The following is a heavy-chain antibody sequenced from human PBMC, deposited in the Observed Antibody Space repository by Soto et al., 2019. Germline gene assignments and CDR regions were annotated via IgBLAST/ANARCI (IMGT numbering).Heavy chain of an antibody. J-gene: IGHJ5*01. Sequence: GGSLRLSCAASGFTFSSYWMHWVRQAPGKGLVWVSRINNDGGFTSYADSVKGRFTISRDNAKNTLYLQMNSLRAEDTAVYYCARDGSIAATTAFFDSWGQGTLVTVSS. V-gene: IGHV3-74*01. CDR3: ARDGSIAATTAFFDS. CDR2: INNDGGFT. D-gene: IGHD5-12*01. CDR1: GFTFSSYW.